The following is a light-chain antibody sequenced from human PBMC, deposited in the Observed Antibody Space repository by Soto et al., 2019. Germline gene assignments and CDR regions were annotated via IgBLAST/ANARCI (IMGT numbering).Light chain of an antibody. J-gene: IGKJ4*01. Sequence: DIQMTQSPSSLSASVGDRVTITCRASQGISSYLAWYQQKPGQTPKLLIYAASTLQSGVPSRFSGSGSGTDFTLTISSLQPEDFATYYCQKYDSPPLTFGGGTKLEIK. CDR3: QKYDSPPLT. CDR2: AAS. CDR1: QGISSY. V-gene: IGKV1-27*01.